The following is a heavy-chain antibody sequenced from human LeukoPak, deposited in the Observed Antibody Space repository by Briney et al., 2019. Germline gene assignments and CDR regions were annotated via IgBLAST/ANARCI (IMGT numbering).Heavy chain of an antibody. Sequence: GASVKVSCKASGYTFTGYYMHWVRQAPGQGLEWMGWINPNSGGTNYAQKFQGRVTMTRDTSTSTVYMELSSLRSEDTAVYYCARDLWFGELHYGIYYYYYMDVWGKGTTVTISS. D-gene: IGHD3-10*01. CDR1: GYTFTGYY. V-gene: IGHV1-2*02. J-gene: IGHJ6*03. CDR3: ARDLWFGELHYGIYYYYYMDV. CDR2: INPNSGGT.